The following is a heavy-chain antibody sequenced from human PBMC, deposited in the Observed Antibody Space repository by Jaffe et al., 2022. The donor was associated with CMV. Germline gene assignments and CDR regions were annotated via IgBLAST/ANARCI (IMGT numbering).Heavy chain of an antibody. Sequence: QLQLQESGPGLVKPSETLSLTCTVSGGSISSSSYYWGWIRQPPGKGLEWIGSIYYSGSTYYNPSLKSRVTISVDTSKNQFSLKLSSVTAADTAVYYCARPVHTYLGLAFDIWGQGTMVTVSS. CDR3: ARPVHTYLGLAFDI. D-gene: IGHD3-16*01. J-gene: IGHJ3*02. CDR1: GGSISSSSYY. CDR2: IYYSGST. V-gene: IGHV4-39*01.